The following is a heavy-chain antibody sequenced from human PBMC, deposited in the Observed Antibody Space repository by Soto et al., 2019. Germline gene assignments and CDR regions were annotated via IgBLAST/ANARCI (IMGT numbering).Heavy chain of an antibody. CDR3: ARAPTTVTTAYYFDY. J-gene: IGHJ4*02. D-gene: IGHD4-17*01. CDR2: ISYDGNNK. Sequence: QVQLVESGGGVVQPGRSLRLSCAASGFTFSSYAMHWVRRAPGKGLEWVAVISYDGNNKYYADSVKGRFTISRDNSKNTLYLQMNSLRADDTAVYYCARAPTTVTTAYYFDYWGQGTLVTVSS. V-gene: IGHV3-30-3*01. CDR1: GFTFSSYA.